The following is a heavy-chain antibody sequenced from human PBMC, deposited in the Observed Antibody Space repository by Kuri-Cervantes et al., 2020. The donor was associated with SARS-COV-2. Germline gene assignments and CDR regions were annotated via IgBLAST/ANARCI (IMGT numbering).Heavy chain of an antibody. J-gene: IGHJ4*02. CDR1: GFTFSSFA. V-gene: IGHV3-23*01. CDR3: AKVGLSFDY. D-gene: IGHD2/OR15-2a*01. CDR2: ISGSGVGT. Sequence: GESLKISCAASGFTFSSFAMSWVRQAPGKGLEWVSGISGSGVGTYYADSVKGRFNISRDNSKNTLYLQMNSLRAEDSALYYCAKVGLSFDYWGQGTLVTVSS.